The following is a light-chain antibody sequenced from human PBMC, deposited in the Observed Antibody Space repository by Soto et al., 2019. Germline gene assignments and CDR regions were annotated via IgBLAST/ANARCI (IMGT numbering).Light chain of an antibody. J-gene: IGKJ4*01. Sequence: EIVMTQSPANLSVSPGERATLSCRASQSVSSNLAWYQQKPGQTPKLLIYVASTRATGIPARFSGSGSGTEFTLTISSLQSEDCAVYYCQQYNVWPLTFGGGTKVEFK. V-gene: IGKV3-15*01. CDR3: QQYNVWPLT. CDR2: VAS. CDR1: QSVSSN.